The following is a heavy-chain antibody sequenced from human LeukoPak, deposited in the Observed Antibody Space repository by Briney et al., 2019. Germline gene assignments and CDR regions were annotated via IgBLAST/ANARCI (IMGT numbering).Heavy chain of an antibody. CDR1: GGSFSGYY. J-gene: IGHJ4*02. CDR2: IYHSGST. V-gene: IGHV4-34*01. Sequence: SETLSLTCAVYGGSFSGYYWSWIRQPPGKGLEWIGEIYHSGSTNYNPSLKSRVTISVDKSKNQFSLKLSSVTAADTAVYYCASQDGSGSYFLWGQGTLVTVSS. CDR3: ASQDGSGSYFL. D-gene: IGHD3-10*01.